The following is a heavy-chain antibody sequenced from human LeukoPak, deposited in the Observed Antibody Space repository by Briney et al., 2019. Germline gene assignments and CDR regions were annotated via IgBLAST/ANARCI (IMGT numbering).Heavy chain of an antibody. CDR3: ARLGITRVRGVVYDAFDI. CDR2: INHSGST. J-gene: IGHJ3*02. V-gene: IGHV4-34*01. D-gene: IGHD3-10*01. Sequence: SETLSLTCAVYGGSFSGYYWSWIRQPPGKGLEWIGEINHSGSTNYNPSLKSRVTISVDTSKNQFSLKLSSVTAADTAVYYCARLGITRVRGVVYDAFDIWGQGTMVTVSS. CDR1: GGSFSGYY.